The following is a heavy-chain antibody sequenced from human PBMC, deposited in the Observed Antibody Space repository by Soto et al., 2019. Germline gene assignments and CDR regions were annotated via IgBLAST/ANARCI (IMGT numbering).Heavy chain of an antibody. CDR3: AKRPVLAAICVLHYFDY. CDR1: GFTFSNYA. Sequence: EVQLLESGGGLVQPGGSLRLSCAASGFTFSNYAMSWVRQAPGKGLEWVSAISGSGGSTYYADSVTGRFTISRDNSKNTLFLQMNSLRAEDTAVYFCAKRPVLAAICVLHYFDYWGQGTLVTVSS. V-gene: IGHV3-23*01. CDR2: ISGSGGST. D-gene: IGHD3-3*02. J-gene: IGHJ4*02.